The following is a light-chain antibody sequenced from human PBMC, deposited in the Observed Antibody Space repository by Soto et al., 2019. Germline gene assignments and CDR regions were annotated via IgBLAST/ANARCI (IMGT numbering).Light chain of an antibody. V-gene: IGKV3-20*01. CDR2: GAS. J-gene: IGKJ2*01. CDR1: QSVISSL. CDR3: QQYGCSPYT. Sequence: EIVLTQSPGTLSLSPGERATLSCRASQSVISSLLAWYQQKPGQTPRLLIYGASSRATGIPDRFSGSGSGTDFTLTISRLEPEDFAVYYCQQYGCSPYTFGQGTKLEI.